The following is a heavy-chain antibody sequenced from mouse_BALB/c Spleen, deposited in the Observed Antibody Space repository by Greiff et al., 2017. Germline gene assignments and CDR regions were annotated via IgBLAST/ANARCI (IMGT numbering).Heavy chain of an antibody. V-gene: IGHV1-9*01. Sequence: QVQLKESGAELMKPGASVKISCKATGYTFSSYWIEWVKQRPGHGLEWIGEILPGSGSTNYNEKFKGKATFTADTSSNTAYMQLSSLTSEDSAVYYCARRDYRYDAWFAYWGQGTLVTVSA. J-gene: IGHJ3*01. CDR3: ARRDYRYDAWFAY. CDR1: GYTFSSYW. D-gene: IGHD2-14*01. CDR2: ILPGSGST.